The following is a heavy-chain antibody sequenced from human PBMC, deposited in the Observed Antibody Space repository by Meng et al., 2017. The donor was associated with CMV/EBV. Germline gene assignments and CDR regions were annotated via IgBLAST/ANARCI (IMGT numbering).Heavy chain of an antibody. Sequence: SETLSLTCTVSGGSISSGDYYWSWIRQPPGKGLEWIGYIYYSGSTYYNPSLKSRVTISVDTSKNQFPLKLSSVTAADTAVYYCARAGVRSTIFGVVIIAQYFDYWGQGTLVTVSS. D-gene: IGHD3-3*01. CDR2: IYYSGST. CDR1: GGSISSGDYY. J-gene: IGHJ4*02. V-gene: IGHV4-30-4*08. CDR3: ARAGVRSTIFGVVIIAQYFDY.